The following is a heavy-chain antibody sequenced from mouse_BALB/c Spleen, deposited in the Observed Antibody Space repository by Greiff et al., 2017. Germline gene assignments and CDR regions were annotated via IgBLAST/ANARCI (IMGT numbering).Heavy chain of an antibody. J-gene: IGHJ1*01. D-gene: IGHD1-2*01. CDR3: ARWTHYYGSYFDV. V-gene: IGHV5-17*02. CDR1: GFTFSSFG. Sequence: EVQLVESGGGLVQPGGSRKLSCAASGFTFSSFGMHWVRQAPEKGLEWVAYISSGSSTIYYADTVKGRFTISRDNPKNTLFLQMTSLRSEDTAMYYCARWTHYYGSYFDVWGAGTTVTVSS. CDR2: ISSGSSTI.